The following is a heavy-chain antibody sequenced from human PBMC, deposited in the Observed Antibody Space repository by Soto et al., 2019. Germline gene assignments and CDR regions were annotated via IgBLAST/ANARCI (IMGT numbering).Heavy chain of an antibody. J-gene: IGHJ4*02. V-gene: IGHV1-69*13. CDR2: IIPTFGTA. D-gene: IGHD2-15*01. Sequence: ASVKVSCKASGCTYSSYAISWVRQAPGQGLEWMGRIIPTFGTANYAQKFQGRVTITADESTSTAYMELSSLRSEDTAVYYCAREMVVVAANRIGLGYWGQGNXVTVSS. CDR3: AREMVVVAANRIGLGY. CDR1: GCTYSSYA.